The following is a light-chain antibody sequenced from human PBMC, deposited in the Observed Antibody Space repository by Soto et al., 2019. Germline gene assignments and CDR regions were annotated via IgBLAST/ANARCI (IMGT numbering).Light chain of an antibody. CDR3: QQYNSWPLT. CDR2: DVS. CDR1: QSVGSD. J-gene: IGKJ4*01. Sequence: EIVMTQSPATLSVSPGERATLSCRASQSVGSDLAWYQQKPGRTPSLLIYDVSTWATGIPARFSGSGSGTEFTLTISSLQSEDFAVYYCQQYNSWPLTFGGGTKVEIK. V-gene: IGKV3-15*01.